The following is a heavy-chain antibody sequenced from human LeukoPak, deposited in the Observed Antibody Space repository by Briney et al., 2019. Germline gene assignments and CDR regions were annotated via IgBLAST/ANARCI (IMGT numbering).Heavy chain of an antibody. D-gene: IGHD2-8*02. V-gene: IGHV4-4*07. CDR3: ARDRDCTGGSCYYVDV. CDR1: GDSISDYH. Sequence: PSETLFLTCSVSGDSISDYHWTWIRQPAGKALEWIGRIYTSGYTHYRSSLKSRVTISVDTSENQFSLELTSVTAADTAVYYCARDRDCTGGSCYYVDVWGKGTTVTVSS. J-gene: IGHJ6*03. CDR2: IYTSGYT.